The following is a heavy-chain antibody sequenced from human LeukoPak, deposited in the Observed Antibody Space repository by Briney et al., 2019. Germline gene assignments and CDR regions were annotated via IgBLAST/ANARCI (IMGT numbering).Heavy chain of an antibody. J-gene: IGHJ3*02. CDR2: IYYSGST. V-gene: IGHV4-59*01. D-gene: IGHD2-15*01. Sequence: SETLSLTCTVSGGSISSYYWSWIRQPPGKGLEWIGYIYYSGSTNYNPSLKSRVTISVDTSKNQFSLKLSSVTAADTAVYYCERVPRDTYCSGGSCYSTGAFDIWGQGTMVTVSS. CDR1: GGSISSYY. CDR3: ERVPRDTYCSGGSCYSTGAFDI.